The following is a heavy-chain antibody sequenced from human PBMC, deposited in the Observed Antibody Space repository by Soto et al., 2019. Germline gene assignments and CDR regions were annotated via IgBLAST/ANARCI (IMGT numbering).Heavy chain of an antibody. D-gene: IGHD1-26*01. CDR1: GFTFDDYG. Sequence: EVQLVESGGGVVRPGGSLRLSCAASGFTFDDYGMSWVRQAPGKGLEWVSGINWNGGSTGYAESVKGGFTISRDNAKNSLYLQMNSLRAEDTALYYCASGIVGATTYGMDVWGQGTTVTVSS. V-gene: IGHV3-20*04. CDR3: ASGIVGATTYGMDV. J-gene: IGHJ6*02. CDR2: INWNGGST.